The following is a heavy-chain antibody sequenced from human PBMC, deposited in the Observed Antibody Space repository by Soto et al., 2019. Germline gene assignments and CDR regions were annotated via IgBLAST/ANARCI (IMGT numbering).Heavy chain of an antibody. CDR2: ISYDGSNK. V-gene: IGHV3-30*18. CDR3: AKDLMVLWFGAEAMYGMDV. CDR1: GFTFSSYG. J-gene: IGHJ6*02. D-gene: IGHD3-10*01. Sequence: QVQLVESGGGVVQPGRSLRLSCAASGFTFSSYGMHWVRQAPGKGLEWVAVISYDGSNKYYADSVKGRFTISRDNSKNTLYLQMNSLRAEDTAVYYCAKDLMVLWFGAEAMYGMDVWGQGTTVTVAS.